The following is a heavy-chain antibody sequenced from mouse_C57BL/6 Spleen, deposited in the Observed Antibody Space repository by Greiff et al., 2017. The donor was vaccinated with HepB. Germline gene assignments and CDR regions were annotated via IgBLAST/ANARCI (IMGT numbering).Heavy chain of an antibody. CDR3: ARGYYGSKEVDY. CDR1: GYTFTSYW. D-gene: IGHD1-1*01. Sequence: QVQLKQPGAELVKPGASVKLSCKASGYTFTSYWMHWVKQRPGQGLEWIGMIHPNSGSTNYNEKFKSKATLTVDKSSSTAYMQLSSLTSEDSAVYYCARGYYGSKEVDYWGQGTTLTVSS. J-gene: IGHJ2*01. CDR2: IHPNSGST. V-gene: IGHV1-64*01.